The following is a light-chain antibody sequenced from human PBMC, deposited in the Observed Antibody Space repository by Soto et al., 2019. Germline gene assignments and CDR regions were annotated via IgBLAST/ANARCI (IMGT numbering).Light chain of an antibody. CDR1: QSVSSS. CDR3: QHYGSSRT. CDR2: GAS. V-gene: IGKV3-20*01. J-gene: IGKJ1*01. Sequence: EIVLTQSPGTLSLSPGERATLCCRASQSVSSSLAWYQQKPGQAPRLLIYGASSRATGIPDRFSGSGSGPDFTLTISRLEPEDFAVYFCQHYGSSRTFGQGTKVDIK.